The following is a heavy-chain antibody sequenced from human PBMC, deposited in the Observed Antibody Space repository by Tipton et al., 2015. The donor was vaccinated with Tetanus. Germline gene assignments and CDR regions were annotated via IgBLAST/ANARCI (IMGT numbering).Heavy chain of an antibody. V-gene: IGHV4-30-2*01. CDR3: ARGVAWYTTFGVALNWFDP. J-gene: IGHJ5*02. CDR1: GISVSAGRYA. D-gene: IGHD3-3*01. CDR2: VYDSGTS. Sequence: LRLSCAVSGISVSAGRYAWGWIRQPPGKGLEWIGYVYDSGTSHYNPSLGDRVSMSLDRSKDQFSLKLSSVTAADTAVYFCARGVAWYTTFGVALNWFDPWGQGILVTVSS.